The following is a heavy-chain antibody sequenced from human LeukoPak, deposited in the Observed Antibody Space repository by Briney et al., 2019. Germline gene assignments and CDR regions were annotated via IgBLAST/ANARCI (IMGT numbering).Heavy chain of an antibody. CDR1: GFTFSSYW. Sequence: GGSLRPSCAASGFTFSSYWMSWVRQAPGKGLEWVANIKQDGSEKYYVDSVKGRFTISRDNAKNSLYLQMNSLRAEDTAVYYCARGAGVLWFGEFDYWGQGTLVTVSS. CDR2: IKQDGSEK. J-gene: IGHJ4*02. V-gene: IGHV3-7*01. CDR3: ARGAGVLWFGEFDY. D-gene: IGHD3-10*01.